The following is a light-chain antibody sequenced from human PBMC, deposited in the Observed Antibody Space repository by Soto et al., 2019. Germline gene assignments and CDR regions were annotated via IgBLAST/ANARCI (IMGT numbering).Light chain of an antibody. J-gene: IGKJ4*01. CDR1: QSLLYSSNNRNY. CDR3: QQYYDTPLT. Sequence: DIVMTQSPDSLAVSLGERATINCKSSQSLLYSSNNRNYLAWYQQKSGQPPKLLIYWASSREPGVPDRFSGSGSGTDFTLTISSLQAEDVAVYYCQQYYDTPLTFGGGTKVEIK. CDR2: WAS. V-gene: IGKV4-1*01.